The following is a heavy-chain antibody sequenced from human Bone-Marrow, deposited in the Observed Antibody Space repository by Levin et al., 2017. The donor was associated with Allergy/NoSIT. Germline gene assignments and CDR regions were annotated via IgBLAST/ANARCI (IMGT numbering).Heavy chain of an antibody. CDR2: IYYSGST. V-gene: IGHV4-59*01. D-gene: IGHD5-12*01. Sequence: SETLSLTCTVSGGSISSYYWSWIRQPPGKGLEWIGYIYYSGSTNYNPSLKSRVTISVDTSKNQFSLKLSSVTAADTAVYYCARDIGYDSPFDYWGQGTLVTVSS. J-gene: IGHJ4*02. CDR3: ARDIGYDSPFDY. CDR1: GGSISSYY.